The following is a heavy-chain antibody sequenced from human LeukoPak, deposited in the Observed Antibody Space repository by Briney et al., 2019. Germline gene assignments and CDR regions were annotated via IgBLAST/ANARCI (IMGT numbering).Heavy chain of an antibody. CDR2: ISAYNGNT. Sequence: ASVKVSCKASGYTFTSYGISWVRQAPGQGLEWMGWISAYNGNTNYAQKLQGRVTMTTDTSTSTAYMELRSLRSDDTAVYYCARDRGYDYVWGRSSWGQGTLVTVSS. V-gene: IGHV1-18*01. J-gene: IGHJ4*02. CDR3: ARDRGYDYVWGRSS. D-gene: IGHD3-16*01. CDR1: GYTFTSYG.